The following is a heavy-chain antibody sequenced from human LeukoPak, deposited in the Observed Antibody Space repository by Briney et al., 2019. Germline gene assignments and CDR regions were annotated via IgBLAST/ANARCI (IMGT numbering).Heavy chain of an antibody. V-gene: IGHV1-2*02. CDR3: AGEFYGVHTKAFDY. CDR2: INPDSGWT. D-gene: IGHD2/OR15-2a*01. J-gene: IGHJ4*01. Sequence: ASVKVSCKASGYTFSSYGISWVRQAPGQGLEWMGGINPDSGWTIYAQKFKGRVTMTRDASTSSLYLDLFSLTSDDTAVYYCAGEFYGVHTKAFDYWGGGSLVTVSS. CDR1: GYTFSSYG.